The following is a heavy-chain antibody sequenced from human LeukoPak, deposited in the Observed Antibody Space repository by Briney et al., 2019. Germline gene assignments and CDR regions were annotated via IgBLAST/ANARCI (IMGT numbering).Heavy chain of an antibody. CDR2: INPSGGST. CDR1: GYTFTSYY. Sequence: ASVKVSCKASGYTFTSYYMHWVRQAPGQGLEWMGIINPSGGSTSYAQKFQGRVTMTTDTSTSTAYMELRSLRSDDTAVYYCAREVRGVIITGDYWGQGTLVTVSS. V-gene: IGHV1-46*01. CDR3: AREVRGVIITGDY. J-gene: IGHJ4*02. D-gene: IGHD3-10*01.